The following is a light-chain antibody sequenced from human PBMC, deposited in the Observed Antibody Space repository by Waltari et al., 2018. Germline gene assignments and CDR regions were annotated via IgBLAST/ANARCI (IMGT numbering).Light chain of an antibody. Sequence: RVFALYQEDPGQAPILLIYGASTRAAGIPDRFSGRGSGTDFSVTISSLEPDDFAVYYCQHYLRVPVTFGQGTTVEI. J-gene: IGKJ1*01. CDR3: QHYLRVPVT. CDR1: RV. CDR2: GAS. V-gene: IGKV3-20*01.